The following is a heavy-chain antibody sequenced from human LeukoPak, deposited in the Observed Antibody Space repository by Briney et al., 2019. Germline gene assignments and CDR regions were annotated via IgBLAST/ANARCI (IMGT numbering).Heavy chain of an antibody. J-gene: IGHJ6*03. CDR3: ARDYAYYQYYYDSSGWAMDV. D-gene: IGHD3-22*01. CDR1: GYTFINYG. CDR2: ISVYNGNT. V-gene: IGHV1-18*01. Sequence: ASVKVSCKASGYTFINYGISWVRQAPGQGLEWMGWISVYNGNTNYAQKLQGRVTMTTDTSTSTAYMELRSLRSDDTAVYYCARDYAYYQYYYDSSGWAMDVWGKGTTVTISS.